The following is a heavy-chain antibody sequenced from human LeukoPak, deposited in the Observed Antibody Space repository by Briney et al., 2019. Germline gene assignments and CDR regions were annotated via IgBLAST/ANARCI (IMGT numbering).Heavy chain of an antibody. V-gene: IGHV3-15*01. CDR1: GFTFSDAL. CDR3: TDDLHYFASN. J-gene: IGHJ4*02. Sequence: VGALRLSCAASGFTFSDALMRWVRQAPGKGLEWVGRIKRKIDGGGTADYAAPVNGRFTISRDDSKNTLHLQMNSLETEDTGVYYCTDDLHYFASNWGQGTLVTVSS. CDR2: IKRKIDGGGTA. D-gene: IGHD3-10*01.